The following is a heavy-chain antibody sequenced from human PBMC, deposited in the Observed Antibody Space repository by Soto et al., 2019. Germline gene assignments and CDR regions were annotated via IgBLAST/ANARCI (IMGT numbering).Heavy chain of an antibody. V-gene: IGHV3-23*01. J-gene: IGHJ6*02. CDR3: AKGSAVEVSDIVVVIGMDV. D-gene: IGHD2-15*01. CDR2: ISGSGGST. CDR1: GFTFSSYA. Sequence: GGSLRLSCAASGFTFSSYAMSWVRQAPGKGLEWVSAISGSGGSTYYADSVKGRFTISRDNSKNTLYLQMNSLRAEDTAVYYCAKGSAVEVSDIVVVIGMDVWGQGTTVTVSS.